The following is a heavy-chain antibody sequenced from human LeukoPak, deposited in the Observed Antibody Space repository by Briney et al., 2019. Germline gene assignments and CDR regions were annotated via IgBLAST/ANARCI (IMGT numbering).Heavy chain of an antibody. J-gene: IGHJ4*02. CDR1: GFTFSSYW. Sequence: PGGSLRLSCAASGFTFSSYWMSWVRQAPGKGLEWVANIKQDGSEKYYVDSVKGRFTISRDNAKNSLYLQMNRLRAEDTAVYYCAKSDCSSSSCYTIDYWGQGTLVTVSS. CDR2: IKQDGSEK. D-gene: IGHD2-2*02. CDR3: AKSDCSSSSCYTIDY. V-gene: IGHV3-7*03.